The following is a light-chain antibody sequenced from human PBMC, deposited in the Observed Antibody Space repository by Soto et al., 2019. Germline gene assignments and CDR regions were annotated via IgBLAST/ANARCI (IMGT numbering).Light chain of an antibody. V-gene: IGKV3-11*01. J-gene: IGKJ1*01. Sequence: EIGWTQSPGTLPLSPGERATLSCRASQSVSSYLAWYQQKPGQAPRLLIYDASNRATGIPARFSGSGSGPDFTLTISSLQSEDFAVYYCQQYDKWPRTFGQGTKVDIK. CDR1: QSVSSY. CDR2: DAS. CDR3: QQYDKWPRT.